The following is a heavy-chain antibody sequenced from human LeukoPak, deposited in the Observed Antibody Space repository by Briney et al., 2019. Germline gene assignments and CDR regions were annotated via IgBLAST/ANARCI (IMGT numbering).Heavy chain of an antibody. CDR2: ISPEGSTT. Sequence: GGSLRLSCAASGIPFSSYWMHWVRQAPGKGLVWVSRISPEGSTTTYADSVKGRFTISRDNAKNTVYLQMNSLRAEDTAVYYCARDGRGSYYDSSGYLVCWGQRTLVTLSS. D-gene: IGHD3-22*01. V-gene: IGHV3-74*01. J-gene: IGHJ4*02. CDR1: GIPFSSYW. CDR3: ARDGRGSYYDSSGYLVC.